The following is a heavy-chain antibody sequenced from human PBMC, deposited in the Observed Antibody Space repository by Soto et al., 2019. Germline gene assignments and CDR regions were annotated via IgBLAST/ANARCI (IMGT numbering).Heavy chain of an antibody. CDR2: ISGSGGST. D-gene: IGHD6-19*01. V-gene: IGHV3-23*01. CDR1: GFTFSSYA. J-gene: IGHJ4*02. CDR3: AKDAGGYSRGWYQSLGFDY. Sequence: EVQLLESGGGLVQPGGSLRLSCAASGFTFSSYAMSWVRQAPGKGLEWVSAISGSGGSTYYADSVKGRFTISRDNSKNTLYLQMNSLRAEDTAVYYCAKDAGGYSRGWYQSLGFDYWGQGTLVTVSS.